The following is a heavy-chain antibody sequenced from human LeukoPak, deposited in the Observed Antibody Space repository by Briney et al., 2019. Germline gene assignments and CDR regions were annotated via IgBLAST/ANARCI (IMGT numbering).Heavy chain of an antibody. CDR1: GFTFSNYG. CDR3: ARNLYYYDSSNYFYY. J-gene: IGHJ4*02. Sequence: GGSLRLSCAASGFTFSNYGMTWVRQAPGKGLEWVSVIYTGGSTYYADSVKGRFTISRDNSKNTLYLQMNSLRAEDTAVYYCARNLYYYDSSNYFYYWGQGTLVTVSS. D-gene: IGHD3-22*01. CDR2: IYTGGST. V-gene: IGHV3-53*01.